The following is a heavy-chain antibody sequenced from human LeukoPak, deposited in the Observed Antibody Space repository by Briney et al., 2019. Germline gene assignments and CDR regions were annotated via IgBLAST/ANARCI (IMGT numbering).Heavy chain of an antibody. CDR3: ARGGGFLDYFDY. J-gene: IGHJ4*02. CDR1: GGSISSYY. D-gene: IGHD3-3*01. CDR2: IYYSGST. V-gene: IGHV4-59*01. Sequence: SETLSLTCTVSGGSISSYYWSWIRQPPGKGLEWIGYIYYSGSTNYNPSLKSRVTISLDTSKNQFSLKLSSVTAADTAVYYCARGGGFLDYFDYWGQGTLVTVSS.